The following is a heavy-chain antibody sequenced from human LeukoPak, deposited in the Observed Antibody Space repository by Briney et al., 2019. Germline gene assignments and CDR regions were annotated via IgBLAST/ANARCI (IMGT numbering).Heavy chain of an antibody. J-gene: IGHJ6*02. CDR1: GYTFTSYD. CDR2: MNPNSGNT. V-gene: IGHV1-8*01. CDR3: ARGPVFYYGSGGYYYGMDV. Sequence: GASVKVSCKASGYTFTSYDINWVRQATGQGLEWMGWMNPNSGNTGYAQKFQGRVTMTRNTSISTAYMELSSLRSEDTAVYYCARGPVFYYGSGGYYYGMDVWGQGTTVTVSS. D-gene: IGHD3-10*01.